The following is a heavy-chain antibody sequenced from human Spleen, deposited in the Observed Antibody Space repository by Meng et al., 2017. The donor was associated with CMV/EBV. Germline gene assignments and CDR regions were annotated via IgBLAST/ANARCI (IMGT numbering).Heavy chain of an antibody. Sequence: VSVLSLMTAGVGVGWFRQPPRKALEWLTLIYWDDDKRYSPSLKSRLTITKDTSKNQVVLTMANMDPVDTATYYCAHRDYYNSGGYYSWGQGTLVTVSS. CDR1: VLSLMTAGVG. D-gene: IGHD3-22*01. CDR2: IYWDDDK. J-gene: IGHJ4*02. CDR3: AHRDYYNSGGYYS. V-gene: IGHV2-5*02.